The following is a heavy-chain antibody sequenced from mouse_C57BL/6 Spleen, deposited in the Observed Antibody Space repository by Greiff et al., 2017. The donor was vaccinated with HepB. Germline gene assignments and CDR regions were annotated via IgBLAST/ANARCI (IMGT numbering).Heavy chain of an antibody. CDR3: TTSNGLY. CDR1: GFNIKDDY. J-gene: IGHJ3*01. D-gene: IGHD3-1*01. CDR2: IDPENGDT. Sequence: EVQLQQSGAELVRPGASVKLSCTASGFNIKDDYMHWVKQRPEQGLEWIGWIDPENGDTEYASKFQGKATITVDTSSNTAYLQLSSLTSEDTAVYYCTTSNGLYWGQGTLVTVSA. V-gene: IGHV14-4*01.